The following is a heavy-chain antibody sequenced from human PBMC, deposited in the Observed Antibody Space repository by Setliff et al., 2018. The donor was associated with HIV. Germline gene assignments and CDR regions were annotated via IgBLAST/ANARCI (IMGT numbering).Heavy chain of an antibody. CDR2: IYHSGST. CDR3: ARTLRAAAMGYFDY. V-gene: IGHV4-39*07. CDR1: GGSISSGSYY. D-gene: IGHD5-18*01. J-gene: IGHJ4*02. Sequence: SKTLSLTCTVSGGSISSGSYYWGWIRQPPGKGLEWIGSIYHSGSTYYNPSLKSRVTISVDTSKNQFSLKLTSVTAADTAVYYCARTLRAAAMGYFDYWGQGTLVTVSS.